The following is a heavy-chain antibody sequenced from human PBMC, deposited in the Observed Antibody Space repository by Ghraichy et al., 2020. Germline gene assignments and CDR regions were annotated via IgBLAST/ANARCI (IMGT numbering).Heavy chain of an antibody. CDR3: SRGGGAGTPVLYHMDV. J-gene: IGHJ6*02. D-gene: IGHD6-19*01. CDR1: GLMFSPNN. Sequence: GGSLRLSCVASGLMFSPNNMNWVRQAPGKGLEWVSSISSSTRYIYYADSVKGRFTISRDNAQNSLYLQMNSLRAEDTAVYYCSRGGGAGTPVLYHMDVWGLGTTVTVSS. V-gene: IGHV3-21*01. CDR2: ISSSTRYI.